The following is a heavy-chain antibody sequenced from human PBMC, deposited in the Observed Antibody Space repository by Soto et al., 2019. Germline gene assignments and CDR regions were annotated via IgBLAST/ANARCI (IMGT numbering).Heavy chain of an antibody. CDR3: ARYALGLSPWWYNWFDR. Sequence: VQLLESGGGLVQPGGSPRLSCAASGFTFSSYAMNWVRQTPGEGLEWVSGISDSGGSPYYADSVKGRFTISRDNSKNTLYLQMDSLRAEDTGVYYCARYALGLSPWWYNWFDRWGQGTLVSVSS. J-gene: IGHJ5*02. CDR2: ISDSGGSP. D-gene: IGHD2-8*02. CDR1: GFTFSSYA. V-gene: IGHV3-23*01.